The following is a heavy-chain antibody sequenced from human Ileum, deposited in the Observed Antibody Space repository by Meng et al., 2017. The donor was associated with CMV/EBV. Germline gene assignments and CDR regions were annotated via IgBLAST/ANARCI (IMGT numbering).Heavy chain of an antibody. Sequence: GESLKISCAASGFTFSSHAMSWVRQAPGKGLEWVSLISSGGSSTYYVDSVKGRFTISRDSSKNTLYLQMNSLRVEDTATYYCATDRGATVSSIVGLDYWGQGTVVTVSS. CDR3: ATDRGATVSSIVGLDY. D-gene: IGHD3-10*01. CDR2: ISSGGSST. J-gene: IGHJ4*02. V-gene: IGHV3-23*03. CDR1: GFTFSSHA.